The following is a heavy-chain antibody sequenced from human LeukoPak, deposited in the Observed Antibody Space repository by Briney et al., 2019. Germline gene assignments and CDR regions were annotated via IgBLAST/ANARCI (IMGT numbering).Heavy chain of an antibody. CDR2: VYYSGST. Sequence: MPSETLSLTCTVSGGSISSYYWSWIRQPPGKGLEWIGYVYYSGSTNYNPSLKSRVTMSVDTSKNQFSLKLRSVTAADTAVYYCARHTTSWWFFDPWGQGTLLTVPS. CDR3: ARHTTSWWFFDP. D-gene: IGHD2-2*01. V-gene: IGHV4-59*08. J-gene: IGHJ5*02. CDR1: GGSISSYY.